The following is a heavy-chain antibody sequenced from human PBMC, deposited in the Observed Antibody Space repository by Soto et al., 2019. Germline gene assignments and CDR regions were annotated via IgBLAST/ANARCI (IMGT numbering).Heavy chain of an antibody. CDR1: GGSISSGDYY. J-gene: IGHJ5*02. Sequence: SETLSLTCTVSGGSISSGDYYWSWIRQPPGKGLEWIGYIYYSGSTYYNPSLKSRVTISVDTSKNQFSLKLSSVTAADTAVYYCARVLRVTAPYSNWFDPWGQGILVTVSS. CDR3: ARVLRVTAPYSNWFDP. D-gene: IGHD2-21*02. V-gene: IGHV4-30-4*01. CDR2: IYYSGST.